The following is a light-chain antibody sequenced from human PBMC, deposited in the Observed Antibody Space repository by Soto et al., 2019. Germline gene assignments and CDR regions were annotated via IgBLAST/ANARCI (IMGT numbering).Light chain of an antibody. J-gene: IGLJ1*01. Sequence: QSVLTQPASVSGSPGQSITISCTGTSSDVGSYNLVSWYHQHPGKAPKVMIYEVSKRPSGVPNRFSGSKSGNTASLTISGLQAEDEADYYCCSYAGSSTYVFGTGTKVTVL. CDR1: SSDVGSYNL. CDR2: EVS. V-gene: IGLV2-23*02. CDR3: CSYAGSSTYV.